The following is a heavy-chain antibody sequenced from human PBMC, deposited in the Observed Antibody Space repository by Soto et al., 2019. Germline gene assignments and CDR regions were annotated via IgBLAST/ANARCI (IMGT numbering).Heavy chain of an antibody. V-gene: IGHV3-23*01. J-gene: IGHJ4*02. CDR1: GFTFSSYA. CDR3: AKVGPPNFDY. Sequence: GGSLRLSCAASGFTFSSYAMSWVRQAPGKGREWVSAISGSGGSTYYADSVKGRFTISRDNSKNRLYLQMNSLGAEDTAVYYCAKVGPPNFDYWGQGTLVTVSS. CDR2: ISGSGGST. D-gene: IGHD1-26*01.